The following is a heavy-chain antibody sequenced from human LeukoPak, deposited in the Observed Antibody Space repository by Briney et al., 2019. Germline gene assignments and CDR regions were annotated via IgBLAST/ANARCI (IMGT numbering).Heavy chain of an antibody. D-gene: IGHD3-10*01. V-gene: IGHV3-30*18. Sequence: GGSLRLSCAASGFTFSNYGMHWVRQAPGKGLEWVAVISNDGSNKFYADSVKGRFTTSRDNSKNTLYLQMNSLRAEDTAVYYCAKSFTIGYFDYWGQGTLVTVSS. J-gene: IGHJ4*02. CDR3: AKSFTIGYFDY. CDR2: ISNDGSNK. CDR1: GFTFSNYG.